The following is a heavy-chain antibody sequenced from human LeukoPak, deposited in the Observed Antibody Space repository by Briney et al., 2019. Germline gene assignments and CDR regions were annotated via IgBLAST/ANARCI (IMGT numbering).Heavy chain of an antibody. Sequence: SETLSLTCAVYGGSFSDHYWTWIRQPPGKGLEWIGAINHSGSTNYNPSLESRVTISIDTSKNQFSLKLSSVTAADTAVYYCARDHDGYDSGYFDYWGQGTLVTVSS. CDR3: ARDHDGYDSGYFDY. V-gene: IGHV4-34*01. CDR2: INHSGST. D-gene: IGHD5-12*01. J-gene: IGHJ4*02. CDR1: GGSFSDHY.